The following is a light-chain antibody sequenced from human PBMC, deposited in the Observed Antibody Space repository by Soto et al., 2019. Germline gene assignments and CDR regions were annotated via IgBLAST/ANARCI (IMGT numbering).Light chain of an antibody. CDR1: QGISND. CDR3: LQDYKYPFT. V-gene: IGKV1-6*01. J-gene: IGKJ3*01. CDR2: AAS. Sequence: AIPMTQSPSSLSASVGDRVTTPCRASQGISNDLGWSQQKPGKAPKVLIYAASSIQSGVPSRFSGSGSGTDFTLSISSLQPEDFATDYCLQDYKYPFTFGPGTKVDIK.